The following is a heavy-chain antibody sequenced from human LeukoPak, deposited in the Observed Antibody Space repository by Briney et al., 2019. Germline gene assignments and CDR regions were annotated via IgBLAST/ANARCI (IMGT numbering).Heavy chain of an antibody. CDR2: NKPNSGDT. Sequence: DSVMVSCKASGYTFTGYYIHWVRQAPGQGLEWMGWNKPNSGDTRYAQKFQGRVTMTRDTSISTAYMELSRLRSDDTAVYYCASEIYDSSGYVYYGMDVWGQGTTVTVSS. V-gene: IGHV1-2*02. D-gene: IGHD3-22*01. CDR3: ASEIYDSSGYVYYGMDV. CDR1: GYTFTGYY. J-gene: IGHJ6*02.